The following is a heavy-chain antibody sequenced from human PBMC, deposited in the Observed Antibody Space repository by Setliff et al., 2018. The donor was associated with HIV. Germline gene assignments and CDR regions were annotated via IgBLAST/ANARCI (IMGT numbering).Heavy chain of an antibody. CDR1: GYSFISYW. Sequence: GESLKISCKGSGYSFISYWIGWVRQMPGKGLEWMGIIYPGDSNTKYSPSFQGLVTLSVDKSISTAYLQWSSLKASDTAMYYCATPISITSGSAFDYWGQGTLVTVSS. CDR3: ATPISITSGSAFDY. D-gene: IGHD2-2*01. CDR2: IYPGDSNT. J-gene: IGHJ4*02. V-gene: IGHV5-51*01.